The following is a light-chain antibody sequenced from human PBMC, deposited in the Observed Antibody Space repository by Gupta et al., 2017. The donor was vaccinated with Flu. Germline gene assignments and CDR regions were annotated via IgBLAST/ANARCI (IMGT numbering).Light chain of an antibody. CDR2: EDD. J-gene: IGLJ3*02. CDR1: SGSIADNY. CDR3: QSYDTINQV. V-gene: IGLV6-57*03. Sequence: FLLTPPHSVSGSPGTTVTISCTRSSGSIADNYVQWYQQRPDGAPNTVIYEDDLRPSGVPDRFSGSIDTSSTSATLTIAGRKTEDEDDYYCQSYDTINQVFGGGTKLTVL.